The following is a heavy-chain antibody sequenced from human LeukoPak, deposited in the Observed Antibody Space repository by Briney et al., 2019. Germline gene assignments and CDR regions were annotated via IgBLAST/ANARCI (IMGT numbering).Heavy chain of an antibody. J-gene: IGHJ5*02. V-gene: IGHV4-34*01. CDR3: ARGQPRGPGYTGRLVVPPATPKDSPWFDP. D-gene: IGHD2-2*01. Sequence: PSETLSLTCAVYGGSFSGYYWSWIRQPPGKGLEWIGEINHSGSTNYNPSLKSRVTISVDTSKNQFSLKLSSVTAADTAMYYCARGQPRGPGYTGRLVVPPATPKDSPWFDPWGQGTLVTVSS. CDR1: GGSFSGYY. CDR2: INHSGST.